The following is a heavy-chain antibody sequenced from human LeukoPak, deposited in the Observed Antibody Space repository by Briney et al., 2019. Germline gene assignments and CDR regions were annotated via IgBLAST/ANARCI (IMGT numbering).Heavy chain of an antibody. CDR2: INPNSGGT. J-gene: IGHJ4*02. D-gene: IGHD4-17*01. Sequence: ASVKVSRKASGYTFTGYYMHWVRQAPGQGLEWMGWINPNSGGTNYAQKFQGRVTMTRDTSISTAYMELSRLRSDDTAVYYCARVNDYGDYVDYWGQGTLVTVSS. V-gene: IGHV1-2*02. CDR3: ARVNDYGDYVDY. CDR1: GYTFTGYY.